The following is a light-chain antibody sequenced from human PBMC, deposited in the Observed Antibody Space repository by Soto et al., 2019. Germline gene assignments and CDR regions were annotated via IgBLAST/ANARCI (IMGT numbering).Light chain of an antibody. Sequence: DIQMTQSPSSLSASVGDRVTITCRASQGISNYLAWYQQKPWKVPKLLIYSASTLQLGVPSRFSGSGSGTDFTLTISSLQPEDVATYYCQKHNSAPFTFGPGTKVDIK. CDR3: QKHNSAPFT. CDR1: QGISNY. V-gene: IGKV1-27*01. CDR2: SAS. J-gene: IGKJ3*01.